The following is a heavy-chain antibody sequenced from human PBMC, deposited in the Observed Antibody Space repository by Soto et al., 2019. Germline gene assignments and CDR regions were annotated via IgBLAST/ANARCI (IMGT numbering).Heavy chain of an antibody. Sequence: PGGSLRLSCAASGFTFSSYGMHWVRQAPGKGLEWVAVISYDGSNKYYADSVKGRFTISRDNSKNTLYLQMNSLRAEDTAVYYCATIQRYFATYYYGMDVWGKGTKGTVSS. D-gene: IGHD3-9*01. V-gene: IGHV3-30*03. CDR3: ATIQRYFATYYYGMDV. CDR2: ISYDGSNK. J-gene: IGHJ6*04. CDR1: GFTFSSYG.